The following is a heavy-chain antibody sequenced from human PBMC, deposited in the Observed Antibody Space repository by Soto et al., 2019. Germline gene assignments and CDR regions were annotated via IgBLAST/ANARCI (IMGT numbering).Heavy chain of an antibody. J-gene: IGHJ4*02. D-gene: IGHD2-2*01. CDR2: IYYSGST. V-gene: IGHV4-31*03. CDR1: GGSSSSGGYY. CDR3: ARVVPASVHFDY. Sequence: QVQLQESGPGLVKPSQTLSLTCTVSGGSSSSGGYYWSWIRQHPVKGLEWIGYIYYSGSTYYNPSLKSRVTISVDTSKNQFSLKLSSVTAADTAVYYCARVVPASVHFDYWGQGTLVTVSS.